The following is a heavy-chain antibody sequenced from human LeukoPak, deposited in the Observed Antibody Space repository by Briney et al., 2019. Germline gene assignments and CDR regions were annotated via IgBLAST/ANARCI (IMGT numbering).Heavy chain of an antibody. Sequence: ASVKVSCKASTYTFTNYGLSWVRQAPGQGLEWMGWINANNGNTNYAQKLQGRVTMTTDTSTSTAYMELRSLRSDDTAVYYCARGQQLARDYWGQGTLVTVSS. CDR3: ARGQQLARDY. V-gene: IGHV1-18*01. CDR2: INANNGNT. D-gene: IGHD6-13*01. CDR1: TYTFTNYG. J-gene: IGHJ4*02.